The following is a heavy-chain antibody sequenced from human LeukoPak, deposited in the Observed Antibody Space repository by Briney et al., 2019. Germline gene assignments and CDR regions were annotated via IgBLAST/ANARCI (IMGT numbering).Heavy chain of an antibody. CDR2: INHSGST. Sequence: SQTLSLTCAVYGGSFSGYYWSWIRQPPGKGLEWIGEINHSGSTNYNPSLKSRVTISVDTSKNQFSLKLSSVTAADTAVYYCARKGGYRPNAFDIWGQGTMVTVSS. CDR3: ARKGGYRPNAFDI. CDR1: GGSFSGYY. J-gene: IGHJ3*02. D-gene: IGHD3-16*02. V-gene: IGHV4-34*01.